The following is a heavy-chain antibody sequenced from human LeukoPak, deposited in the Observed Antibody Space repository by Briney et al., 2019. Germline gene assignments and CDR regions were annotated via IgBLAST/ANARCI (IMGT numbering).Heavy chain of an antibody. J-gene: IGHJ4*02. Sequence: SETLSLTCTVSGGSISSDTYHWGWIRQPPGKGLEWIGTIYYSGSTYYNPSLKSRVTISVDTSKNQFSLKLSSVTAANTAVYYCARVGAAFDYWGQGTLVTVSS. CDR2: IYYSGST. D-gene: IGHD1-26*01. V-gene: IGHV4-39*01. CDR3: ARVGAAFDY. CDR1: GGSISSDTYH.